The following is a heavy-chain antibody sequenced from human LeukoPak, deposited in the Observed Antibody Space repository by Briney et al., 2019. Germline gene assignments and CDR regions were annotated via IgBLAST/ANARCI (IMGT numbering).Heavy chain of an antibody. CDR3: AKDILSGYDSSGYHNYYYYGMDV. D-gene: IGHD3-22*01. Sequence: GGSLRLSCAASGFTFDDYAMNWVRQAPGKGLEWVSGISWNSGSIDYADSVKGRFTISRDNAKNSLYLQMNSLRAEDTALYYCAKDILSGYDSSGYHNYYYYGMDVWGQGTTVTVSS. CDR1: GFTFDDYA. V-gene: IGHV3-9*01. CDR2: ISWNSGSI. J-gene: IGHJ6*01.